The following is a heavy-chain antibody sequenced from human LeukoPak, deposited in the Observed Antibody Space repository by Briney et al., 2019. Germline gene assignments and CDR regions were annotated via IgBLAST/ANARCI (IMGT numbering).Heavy chain of an antibody. CDR1: GFTFRNYD. V-gene: IGHV3-13*01. D-gene: IGHD2-8*02. CDR3: TRGRFVLVPSLERWYFDL. Sequence: PGGSLRLSCTASGFTFRNYDMRWVRQTTEKGLEWVSGIGTEDDTFYPDSVKGRFTISRENAKNSVYLQMNSPSGGDTAVYYCTRGRFVLVPSLERWYFDLWGRGTLVTVSS. CDR2: IGTEDDT. J-gene: IGHJ2*01.